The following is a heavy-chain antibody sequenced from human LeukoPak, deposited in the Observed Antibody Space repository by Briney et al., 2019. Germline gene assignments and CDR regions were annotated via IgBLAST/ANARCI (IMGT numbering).Heavy chain of an antibody. CDR3: ARGIERFLEWPYYYYGMDV. J-gene: IGHJ6*02. CDR2: IYYSGST. CDR1: GGSISSYY. D-gene: IGHD3-3*01. V-gene: IGHV4-59*01. Sequence: SETLSLTCTVSGGSISSYYWSWIRQPPGKGLEWIGYIYYSGSTNYNPSLKSRVTISVDTSKNQFSLKLSSVTAADTAVYYCARGIERFLEWPYYYYGMDVWGQGTTVTVSS.